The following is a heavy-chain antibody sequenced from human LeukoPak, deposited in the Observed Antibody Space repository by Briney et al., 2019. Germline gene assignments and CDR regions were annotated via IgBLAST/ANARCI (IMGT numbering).Heavy chain of an antibody. CDR3: ARAAPSGFWRVSDTSLFNW. CDR2: IYTSGST. D-gene: IGHD3-3*01. Sequence: SETLSLTCTVSGGSISSYYWSWIRQPAGKGLEWIGHIYTSGSTNYNPSLKSRVTMSVDTSKNQFSLKLSSVTAADTAVYYCARAAPSGFWRVSDTSLFNWGGQGTLVTVSS. J-gene: IGHJ4*02. V-gene: IGHV4-4*07. CDR1: GGSISSYY.